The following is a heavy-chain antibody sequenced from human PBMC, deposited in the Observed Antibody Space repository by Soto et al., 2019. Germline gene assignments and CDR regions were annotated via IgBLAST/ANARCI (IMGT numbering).Heavy chain of an antibody. CDR1: GGSISSGGY. Sequence: QVQLQESGPGLVKPSETLSLTCTVSGGSISSGGYWTWVRQRPGKGLEWIGYIYGSGITYYSPSLVSRASISMDTSKNQFSLKMTSVTAADTAVYFCARDRGSYGMDVWGQGTTVTVSS. V-gene: IGHV4-31*03. J-gene: IGHJ6*02. CDR2: IYGSGIT. CDR3: ARDRGSYGMDV.